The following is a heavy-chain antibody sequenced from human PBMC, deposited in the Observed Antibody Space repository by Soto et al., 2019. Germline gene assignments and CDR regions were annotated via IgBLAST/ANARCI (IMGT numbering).Heavy chain of an antibody. CDR3: AGGRGYSYGDYYYYYGMDV. CDR1: GVSFSGYY. CDR2: INHSGST. Sequence: PSETLSLTCAVYGVSFSGYYWSWIRQPPGKGLEWIGEINHSGSTNYNPSLKSRVTISVDTSKNQFSLKLSSVTAADTAVYYCAGGRGYSYGDYYYYYGMDVWGQGTTVTVSS. V-gene: IGHV4-34*01. D-gene: IGHD5-18*01. J-gene: IGHJ6*02.